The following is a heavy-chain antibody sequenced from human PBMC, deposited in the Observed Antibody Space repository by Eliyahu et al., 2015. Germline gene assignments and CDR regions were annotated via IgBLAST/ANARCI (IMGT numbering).Heavy chain of an antibody. V-gene: IGHV3-21*01. Sequence: EVHLVESGGGLVKPGGSLRLSCAASGFNFSSFAMNWVRQAPGKGLEWGSGISSGNTYVYYSDSVKGRFTISRDDAKSSVTLQAHSLTADDTAVYYCARSTGRYDPPDYWGPGILVTASS. CDR3: ARSTGRYDPPDY. CDR1: GFNFSSFA. J-gene: IGHJ4*02. CDR2: ISSGNTYV. D-gene: IGHD6-19*01.